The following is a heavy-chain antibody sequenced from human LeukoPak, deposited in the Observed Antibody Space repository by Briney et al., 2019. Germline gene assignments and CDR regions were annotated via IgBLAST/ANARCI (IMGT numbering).Heavy chain of an antibody. J-gene: IGHJ3*02. CDR3: TRRRYSYGYLGAFDI. CDR2: INHSGST. Sequence: PSETLSLTCAVYGGSFSGYYWSWIRQPPGKGLEWIGEINHSGSTNYNPSLKSRVTISVDTSKNQFSLRLSSVTAADTAVYYCTRRRYSYGYLGAFDIWGQGTMVTASS. D-gene: IGHD5-18*01. V-gene: IGHV4-34*01. CDR1: GGSFSGYY.